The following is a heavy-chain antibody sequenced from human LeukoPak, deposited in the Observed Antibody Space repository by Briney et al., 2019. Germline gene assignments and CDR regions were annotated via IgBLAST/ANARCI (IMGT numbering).Heavy chain of an antibody. D-gene: IGHD3-22*01. Sequence: GASVKVSCKASGYTFTGYYMHWVRQAPGQGLEWMGWINPNSGGTNYAQKFQGRVTMTRDTSISTAYMELSRLRFDDTAVYYCARKGPYDSSGYYSEYWYFDLWGRGTLVTVPS. V-gene: IGHV1-2*02. CDR3: ARKGPYDSSGYYSEYWYFDL. J-gene: IGHJ2*01. CDR2: INPNSGGT. CDR1: GYTFTGYY.